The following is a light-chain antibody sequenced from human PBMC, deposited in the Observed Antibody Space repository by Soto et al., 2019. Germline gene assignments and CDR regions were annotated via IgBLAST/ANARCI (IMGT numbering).Light chain of an antibody. CDR1: SNDIGAYNY. CDR3: SASVVNSKYV. CDR2: EVT. J-gene: IGLJ1*01. Sequence: QSALPQSPSASGSPGQSVTISCTGTSNDIGAYNYVSWYQQHPGKAPRLIIYEVTKRPSGVPDRFSGSKSGNTASLTVSGLQPEDEADYYCSASVVNSKYVFGSGTKLTVL. V-gene: IGLV2-8*01.